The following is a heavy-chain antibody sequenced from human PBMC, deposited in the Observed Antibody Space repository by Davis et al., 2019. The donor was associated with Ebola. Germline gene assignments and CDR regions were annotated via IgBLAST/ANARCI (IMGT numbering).Heavy chain of an antibody. V-gene: IGHV3-30*02. J-gene: IGHJ4*02. CDR3: ANSFGAVTDSVGY. Sequence: GESLKISCAASGLTFSAYGMHWLRQAPGKGLEWVAFIRYDGTETYYEDSVKGRFTISRDNSKNTVYLQMVNLRGEDTAVYYCANSFGAVTDSVGYWGQGTLVIVSS. D-gene: IGHD6-19*01. CDR2: IRYDGTET. CDR1: GLTFSAYG.